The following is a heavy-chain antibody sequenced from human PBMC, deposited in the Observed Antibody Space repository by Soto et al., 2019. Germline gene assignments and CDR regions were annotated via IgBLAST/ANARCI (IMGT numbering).Heavy chain of an antibody. Sequence: GGSQSLSSAASGFTVNNNYMSWVRQPPGKGLEWVSLIYSGGNTYYADSVKVRFTISRDNSKNTLYLQMNSLRVEDTAIYYCARQTDAFDIWGQGTMVTVSS. V-gene: IGHV3-66*04. CDR1: GFTVNNNY. CDR3: ARQTDAFDI. CDR2: IYSGGNT. J-gene: IGHJ3*02.